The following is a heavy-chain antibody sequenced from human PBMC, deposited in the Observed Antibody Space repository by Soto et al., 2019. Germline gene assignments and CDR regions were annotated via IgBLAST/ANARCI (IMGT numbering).Heavy chain of an antibody. V-gene: IGHV3-23*01. CDR2: ISGSGGST. J-gene: IGHJ6*03. CDR1: GFTFSDYY. CDR3: AKFNRYCSSTSCEADYYYYYYMDV. D-gene: IGHD2-2*01. Sequence: GGSLRLSCAASGFTFSDYYMSWIRQAPGKGLEWVSAISGSGGSTYYADSVKGRFTISRDNSKNTLYLQMNSLRAEDTAVYYCAKFNRYCSSTSCEADYYYYYYMDVWGKGTTVTVSS.